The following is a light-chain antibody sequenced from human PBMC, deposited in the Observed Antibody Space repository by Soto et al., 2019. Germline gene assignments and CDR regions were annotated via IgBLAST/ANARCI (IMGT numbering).Light chain of an antibody. CDR3: QKCNSATFT. CDR2: AAS. V-gene: IGKV1-27*01. J-gene: IGKJ3*01. CDR1: QAISNY. Sequence: DFQMTQSPSSLSASVGDRVTITCRASQAISNYLAWYQQKPGKVPKLLIYAASTLQSGVPSRFSGSGSGTDFTLTISSLQPEDVATYYCQKCNSATFTFGPGTNVDLK.